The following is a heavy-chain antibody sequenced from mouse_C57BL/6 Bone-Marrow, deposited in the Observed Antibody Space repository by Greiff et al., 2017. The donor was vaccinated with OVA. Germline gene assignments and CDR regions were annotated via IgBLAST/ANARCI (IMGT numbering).Heavy chain of an antibody. Sequence: VQLKQSVAELVRPGASVKLSCTASGFNIKNTYMHWVKQRPEQGLEWIGRIDPANGNTKYAPKFQGKATITADTSSNPAYLQRSSLTSEDPSIYYCARARRKYSWFAYWGQGTLVTVSA. CDR3: ARARRKYSWFAY. CDR1: GFNIKNTY. CDR2: IDPANGNT. J-gene: IGHJ3*01. D-gene: IGHD2-10*02. V-gene: IGHV14-3*01.